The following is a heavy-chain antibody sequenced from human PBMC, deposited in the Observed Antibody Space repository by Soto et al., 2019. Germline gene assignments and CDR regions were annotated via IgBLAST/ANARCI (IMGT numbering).Heavy chain of an antibody. CDR1: GFTFSGSA. D-gene: IGHD3-16*01. Sequence: PGGSLRLSCAASGFTFSGSAMHWVRQASGKGLEWVGRIRSKANSYATAYAASVKGRFTISRDDSKNTAYLQMNSLKTEDKAVYYCTRNCIWEFGDYGMDVWGQGTTVPVSS. J-gene: IGHJ6*02. V-gene: IGHV3-73*01. CDR2: IRSKANSYAT. CDR3: TRNCIWEFGDYGMDV.